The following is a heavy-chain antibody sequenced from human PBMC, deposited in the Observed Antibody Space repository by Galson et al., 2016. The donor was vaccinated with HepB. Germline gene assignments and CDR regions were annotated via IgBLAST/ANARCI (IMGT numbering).Heavy chain of an antibody. J-gene: IGHJ3*01. CDR2: ISAYNGNT. CDR1: GYRFNRFG. CDR3: ARLRRLRKWELRDPFDF. V-gene: IGHV1-18*01. D-gene: IGHD4-23*01. Sequence: SVKVSCKASGYRFNRFGINWVRLAPGQGLEWMGWISAYNGNTDYAQKLQGRVTLTTDTSSSTTYMELRSLRSDDTAVYYCARLRRLRKWELRDPFDFWGQGTMVTVSS.